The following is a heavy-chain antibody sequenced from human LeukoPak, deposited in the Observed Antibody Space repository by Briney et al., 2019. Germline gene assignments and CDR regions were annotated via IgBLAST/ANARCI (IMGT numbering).Heavy chain of an antibody. V-gene: IGHV4-59*01. D-gene: IGHD1-26*01. J-gene: IGHJ4*02. CDR2: IYYSGST. CDR1: GGSISSYY. Sequence: SETLSLTCTVSGGSISSYYWSWIRQPPGKGLEWIGYIYYSGSTNYNPSLKSRVTISVDTSKNQFSLKLSSVTAADTAVYYCAKYSGSYEDYWGQGTLVTVSS. CDR3: AKYSGSYEDY.